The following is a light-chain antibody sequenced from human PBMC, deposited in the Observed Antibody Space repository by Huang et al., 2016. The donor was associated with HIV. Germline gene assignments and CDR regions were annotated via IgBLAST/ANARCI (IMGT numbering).Light chain of an antibody. CDR2: AAS. V-gene: IGKV1-39*01. Sequence: DIQMTQSPPSLSASVGARVTITCRASQSISTYLNWYQQKPGKAPNLLIYAASSLQIGVPSRFSGSGSGTDFTLTISSLQPEDFATYYCQQTYSTLGTFGQGTKVETK. CDR1: QSISTY. CDR3: QQTYSTLGT. J-gene: IGKJ2*01.